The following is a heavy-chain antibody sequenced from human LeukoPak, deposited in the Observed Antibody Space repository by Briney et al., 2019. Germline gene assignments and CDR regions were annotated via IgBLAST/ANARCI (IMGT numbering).Heavy chain of an antibody. J-gene: IGHJ5*02. CDR3: ARGDRVDSSSWYNWFDP. CDR2: INHSGST. Sequence: GSLRLSCAASGFTFSSYSMNWVRQPPGKGLEWIGEINHSGSTNYNPSLKSRVTISVDTSKNQFSLKLSSVTAADAAVYYCARGDRVDSSSWYNWFDPWGQGTLVTVSS. D-gene: IGHD6-13*01. V-gene: IGHV4-34*01. CDR1: GFTFSSYS.